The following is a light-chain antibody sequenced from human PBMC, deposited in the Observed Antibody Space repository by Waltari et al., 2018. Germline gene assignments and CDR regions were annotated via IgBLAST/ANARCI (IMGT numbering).Light chain of an antibody. Sequence: DIQMTQSPSPLSASVGHRVTITCRASESIDDWMAWYQQEPGKAPKLLIYRASTLQSGVPSRFSGSGSGTEFTLTITSLQPGDFGSYYCQYYFLYSRGFGQGTKVEIK. J-gene: IGKJ2*03. CDR1: ESIDDW. CDR3: QYYFLYSRG. CDR2: RAS. V-gene: IGKV1-5*03.